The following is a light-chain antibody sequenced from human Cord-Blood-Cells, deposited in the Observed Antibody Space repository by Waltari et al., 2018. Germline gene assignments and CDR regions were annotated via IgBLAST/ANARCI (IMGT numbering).Light chain of an antibody. Sequence: DIVLTPSPGTLSLSPGERATPSCRASQRVSSSYLAWYQQKPGQAPRLLIYGASSRATGIPDRFSGSGSGTDFTLTISRLEPEDCAVYYCQQYGSSPRITFGQGTRLEIK. J-gene: IGKJ5*01. V-gene: IGKV3-20*01. CDR3: QQYGSSPRIT. CDR2: GAS. CDR1: QRVSSSY.